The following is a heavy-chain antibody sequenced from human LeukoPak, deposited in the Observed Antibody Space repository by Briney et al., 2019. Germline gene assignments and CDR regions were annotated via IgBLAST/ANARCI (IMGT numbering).Heavy chain of an antibody. J-gene: IGHJ6*03. Sequence: SETLSLTRTVSGYSISSGYYWSWIRQPAGKGLEWIGRIYTSGSTNYNPSLKSRVTMSVDTSKNQFSLKLSSVTAADTAVYYCAREGSDYYGSGSYYRSYYYYMDVWGKGTTVTISS. CDR1: GYSISSGYY. V-gene: IGHV4-4*07. CDR2: IYTSGST. CDR3: AREGSDYYGSGSYYRSYYYYMDV. D-gene: IGHD3-10*01.